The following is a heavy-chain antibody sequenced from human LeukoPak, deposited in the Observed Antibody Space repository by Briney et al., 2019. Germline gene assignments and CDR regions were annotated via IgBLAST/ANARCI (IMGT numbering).Heavy chain of an antibody. CDR1: GFTFSNYA. Sequence: PGGSLRLSCAASGFTFSNYAMSWVRQAPGKGLEWVSGISGSGGRTYYADSVKGRFTISRDNSKNTLYVQMNSLRAEDTAVYYCAKSLWSVDATGGTFDYWGQGTLVTVSS. CDR3: AKSLWSVDATGGTFDY. V-gene: IGHV3-23*01. J-gene: IGHJ4*02. CDR2: ISGSGGRT. D-gene: IGHD2-15*01.